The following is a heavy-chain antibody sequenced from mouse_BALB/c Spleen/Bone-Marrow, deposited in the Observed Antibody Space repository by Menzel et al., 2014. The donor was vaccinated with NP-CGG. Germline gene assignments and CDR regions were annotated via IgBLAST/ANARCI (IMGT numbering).Heavy chain of an antibody. D-gene: IGHD2-1*01. V-gene: IGHV1-69*02. Sequence: VQLQQSGAELVRPGASVKLSCKASGYTFTSYWINWVKQRPGQGLEWIGNIYPSNNYTNYNQKFKDKATLTVDKSSSTAYMQLSSPTSEDSAVYYCTGGNYPYYFDYWDQGTTLTVSS. CDR2: IYPSNNYT. CDR1: GYTFTSYW. J-gene: IGHJ2*01. CDR3: TGGNYPYYFDY.